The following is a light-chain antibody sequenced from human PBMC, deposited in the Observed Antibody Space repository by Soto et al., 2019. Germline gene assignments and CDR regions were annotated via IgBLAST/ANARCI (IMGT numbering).Light chain of an antibody. J-gene: IGKJ2*01. CDR2: GAS. V-gene: IGKV3-15*01. Sequence: EIVMTQSPVTLSVSPGERAALSCRASQSVSSNFAWYQQRPGQAPRLLIYGASTRATGIPARFSGSGSATDFTRTISSLQSEDFAVYYCQQYNNWPYTFGQGTKLEIK. CDR1: QSVSSN. CDR3: QQYNNWPYT.